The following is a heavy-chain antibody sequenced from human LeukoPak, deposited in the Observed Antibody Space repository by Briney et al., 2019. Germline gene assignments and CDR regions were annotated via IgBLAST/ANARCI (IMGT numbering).Heavy chain of an antibody. CDR1: GYTFTSYA. CDR3: ARGGNSGLPWWHYFDY. D-gene: IGHD4-23*01. Sequence: GASVKVSCKASGYTFTSYAMNWVRQAPGQGLEWMGWINTNTGNPTYAQGFTGRFVFSLDTSVSTAYLQISSLKAEDTAVYYCARGGNSGLPWWHYFDYWGQGTLVTVSS. CDR2: INTNTGNP. J-gene: IGHJ4*02. V-gene: IGHV7-4-1*02.